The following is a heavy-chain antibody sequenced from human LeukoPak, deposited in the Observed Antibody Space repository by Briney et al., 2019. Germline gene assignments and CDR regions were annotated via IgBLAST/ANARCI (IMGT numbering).Heavy chain of an antibody. D-gene: IGHD6-13*01. CDR3: ARGGGSWGIDP. V-gene: IGHV4-34*01. CDR1: GGSFSGYY. Sequence: SETLSLTCAVYGGSFSGYYLSWIRQPPGKGLEWIGEINHSGSTNYNPSLKSRVTISVDTSKNQFSLKLSSVTAADTAVYYCARGGGSWGIDPWGQGTLVTVSS. CDR2: INHSGST. J-gene: IGHJ5*02.